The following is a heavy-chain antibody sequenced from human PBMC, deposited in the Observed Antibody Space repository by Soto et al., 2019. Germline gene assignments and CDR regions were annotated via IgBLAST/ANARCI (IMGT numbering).Heavy chain of an antibody. J-gene: IGHJ4*02. D-gene: IGHD5-18*01. CDR3: ARERYSYGYVAWAFDY. CDR2: IWYDGSNK. CDR1: GFTFSSYG. V-gene: IGHV3-33*01. Sequence: GGSLRLSCAASGFTFSSYGMHWVRQAPGKGLEWVAVIWYDGSNKYYADSVKGRFTISRDNSKNTLYLQMNSLRAEDTAVYYCARERYSYGYVAWAFDYWGQGTLVTVSS.